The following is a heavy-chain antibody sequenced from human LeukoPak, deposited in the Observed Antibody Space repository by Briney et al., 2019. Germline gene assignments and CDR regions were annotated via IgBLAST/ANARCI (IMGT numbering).Heavy chain of an antibody. Sequence: SQTLSLTCSVSGGSISSGGYSWNWIRQPPGKGLEWIGYIHSSGTAYYNPSLKSRVTISLDRSKNQFSLNLTSVTAAGTAVYYCARETPLRYFDPWGQGTLVTVSS. CDR1: GGSISSGGYS. D-gene: IGHD3-9*01. V-gene: IGHV4-30-2*01. CDR3: ARETPLRYFDP. CDR2: IHSSGTA. J-gene: IGHJ5*02.